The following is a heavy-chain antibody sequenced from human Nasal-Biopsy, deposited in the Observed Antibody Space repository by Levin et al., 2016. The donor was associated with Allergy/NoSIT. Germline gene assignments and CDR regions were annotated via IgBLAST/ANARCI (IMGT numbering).Heavy chain of an antibody. Sequence: GGSLRLSCAASGFTFSSYGMHWVRQAPGKGLEWVAIIWYDGVKKYYADSVKGRFTISRDNSKNTLYLQMNSLRAEDTAVYYCARDPSDSTTTVIPFDYWGQGTLVTVSS. CDR2: IWYDGVKK. CDR1: GFTFSSYG. CDR3: ARDPSDSTTTVIPFDY. V-gene: IGHV3-33*01. D-gene: IGHD4-17*01. J-gene: IGHJ4*02.